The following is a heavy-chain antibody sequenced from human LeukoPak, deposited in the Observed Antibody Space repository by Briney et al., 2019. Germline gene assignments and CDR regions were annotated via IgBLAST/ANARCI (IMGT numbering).Heavy chain of an antibody. Sequence: GGSLRLSCAASGFTFRNYGMHWVRQAPGKGLEWVAIIYYDGSNKYYRDSVKGRFTISRDDSKNTLYLQMNSLRAEDTAVYYCAKGGGWYGSQGDYFNYWGQGTLVTVSS. CDR2: IYYDGSNK. D-gene: IGHD3-10*01. V-gene: IGHV3-30*02. J-gene: IGHJ4*02. CDR1: GFTFRNYG. CDR3: AKGGGWYGSQGDYFNY.